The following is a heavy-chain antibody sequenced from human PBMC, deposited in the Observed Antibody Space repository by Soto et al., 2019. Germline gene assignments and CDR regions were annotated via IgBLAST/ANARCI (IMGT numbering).Heavy chain of an antibody. V-gene: IGHV3-30*18. CDR3: AKAAYGEYLGGNYSYFGLDV. CDR1: GFTFSSYG. CDR2: ISYDGGKK. Sequence: PGGSLRLSCAASGFTFSSYGMHWVRQAPGKGLEWVAVISYDGGKKYYADSVKGRFTISRDNSKNTLFLQMSSLRAEDTAVFYCAKAAYGEYLGGNYSYFGLDVWGLGTTVTVSS. J-gene: IGHJ6*02. D-gene: IGHD4-17*01.